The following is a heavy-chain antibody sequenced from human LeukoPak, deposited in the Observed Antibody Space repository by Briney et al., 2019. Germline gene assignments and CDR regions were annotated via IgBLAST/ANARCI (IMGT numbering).Heavy chain of an antibody. CDR3: ARNASSGFFND. V-gene: IGHV4-38-2*02. Sequence: SETLSLTCIVSGFSISNNNYWGWIRQSPGKGLEWMGSIYHSGNRFESGSTHYNPSLRGRVTVSADPSKNQFSLTLSSVTAADTAVYFCARNASSGFFNDWSQGTLVTVS. CDR1: GFSISNNNY. D-gene: IGHD6-25*01. CDR2: IYHSGNRFESGST. J-gene: IGHJ1*01.